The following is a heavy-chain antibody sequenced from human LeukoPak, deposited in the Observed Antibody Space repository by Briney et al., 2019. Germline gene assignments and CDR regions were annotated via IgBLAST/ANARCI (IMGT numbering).Heavy chain of an antibody. D-gene: IGHD6-13*01. CDR2: ISGRGDTT. CDR1: AFTFNTYA. Sequence: GGSLRLSCAASAFTFNTYAMSWVRQAPGKGLEWVSAISGRGDTTSYADSVQGRFTISRDNSKNTLFLQMNSLRADATAAYYCAKGGGSSWFDYWGQGTLVTVSS. J-gene: IGHJ4*02. CDR3: AKGGGSSWFDY. V-gene: IGHV3-23*01.